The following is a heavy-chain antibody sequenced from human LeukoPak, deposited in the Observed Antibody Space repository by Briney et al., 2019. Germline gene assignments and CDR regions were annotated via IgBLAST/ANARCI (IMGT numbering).Heavy chain of an antibody. J-gene: IGHJ4*02. D-gene: IGHD5-24*01. V-gene: IGHV3-64*01. CDR2: ISSNGGST. CDR3: ARDGVEMRDY. Sequence: PGGSLRLSFAASGFTFSSYAMHWVRQAPGKGLEYVSAISSNGGSTYYANSVKGRFTISRDNSKNTLYLQMGSLRAEDMAVYYCARDGVEMRDYWGQGTLVTVSS. CDR1: GFTFSSYA.